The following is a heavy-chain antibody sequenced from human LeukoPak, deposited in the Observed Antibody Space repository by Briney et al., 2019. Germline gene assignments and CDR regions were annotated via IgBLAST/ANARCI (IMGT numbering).Heavy chain of an antibody. CDR2: ISSSSSYI. D-gene: IGHD3-22*01. CDR1: GFTFSSYS. Sequence: GGSLRLSCAASGFTFSSYSMNWLSQAPGKGLEWVSSISSSSSYIYYADSVKGRFTISRDNAKNSLYLQMNSLRAEDTAVYYCARASGAADDYYDSSGYYGAFEIWGQGTMVTVSS. CDR3: ARASGAADDYYDSSGYYGAFEI. J-gene: IGHJ3*02. V-gene: IGHV3-21*01.